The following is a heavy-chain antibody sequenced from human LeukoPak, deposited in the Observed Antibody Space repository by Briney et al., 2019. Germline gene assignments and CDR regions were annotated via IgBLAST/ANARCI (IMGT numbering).Heavy chain of an antibody. Sequence: GGSLRLSCAASGFTFSSYGMHWVRQAPGKGLEWVAFIRYDGSNKYYADSVKGRFTISRDNAKNSLYLQMNSLRAEDTAVYYCARGDTNYVDYYYHMDVWGKGTTVTISS. J-gene: IGHJ6*03. CDR2: IRYDGSNK. CDR3: ARGDTNYVDYYYHMDV. CDR1: GFTFSSYG. D-gene: IGHD4-11*01. V-gene: IGHV3-30*02.